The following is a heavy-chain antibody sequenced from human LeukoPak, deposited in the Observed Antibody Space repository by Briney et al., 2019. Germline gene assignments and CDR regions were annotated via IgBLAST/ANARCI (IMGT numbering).Heavy chain of an antibody. D-gene: IGHD2-15*01. V-gene: IGHV1-24*01. Sequence: ASVKVSCKVSGYTLTELSMHWVRQAPGKGLEWMGGFDPEDGETIYAQKFQGRVTMTEDTSTDTAYMELSSLRSEDTAVYYCARRDCSGGSCYRFRLNWFDPWGQGTLVTVSS. CDR3: ARRDCSGGSCYRFRLNWFDP. CDR1: GYTLTELS. J-gene: IGHJ5*02. CDR2: FDPEDGET.